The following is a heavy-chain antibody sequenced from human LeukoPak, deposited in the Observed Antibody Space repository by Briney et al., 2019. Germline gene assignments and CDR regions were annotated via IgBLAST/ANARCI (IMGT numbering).Heavy chain of an antibody. CDR2: IWYDGSNK. J-gene: IGHJ4*02. V-gene: IGHV3-33*06. CDR1: GVTFSSYG. D-gene: IGHD4-17*01. Sequence: PGRSLRLSCAASGVTFSSYGMHWVRQAPGKGLEWVAVIWYDGSNKYYADSVKGRFTISRDNSKNTLYLQMNSLRAEDTAVHYCAKPGDDYGDSGYFDYWGQGTLVTVSS. CDR3: AKPGDDYGDSGYFDY.